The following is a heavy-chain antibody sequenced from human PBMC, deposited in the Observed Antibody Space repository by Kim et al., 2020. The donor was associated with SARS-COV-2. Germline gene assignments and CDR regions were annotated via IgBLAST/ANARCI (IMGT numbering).Heavy chain of an antibody. CDR3: ARDLGILWFGEYVNKGGY. CDR2: ISAYNGNT. J-gene: IGHJ4*02. D-gene: IGHD3-10*01. CDR1: GYTFTSYG. Sequence: ASVKVSCKASGYTFTSYGISWVRQAPGQGLEWMGWISAYNGNTNYAQKLQGRVTMTTDTSTSTAYMELRSLRSDDTAVYYCARDLGILWFGEYVNKGGYWGQGTLVTVSS. V-gene: IGHV1-18*04.